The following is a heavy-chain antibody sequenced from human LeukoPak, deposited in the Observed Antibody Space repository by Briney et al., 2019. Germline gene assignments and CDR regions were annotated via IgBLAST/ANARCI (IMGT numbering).Heavy chain of an antibody. J-gene: IGHJ4*02. CDR2: IIPILGIA. V-gene: IGHV1-69*04. Sequence: SVKVSCKASGGTFSSYAISWVRQAPGQGLEWMGRIIPILGIANYAQKFQGRVTITADKSTSTAYMELSSLRSEDTAVYYCASGYYYDSSGYNGYWGQGTLVTVSS. D-gene: IGHD3-22*01. CDR1: GGTFSSYA. CDR3: ASGYYYDSSGYNGY.